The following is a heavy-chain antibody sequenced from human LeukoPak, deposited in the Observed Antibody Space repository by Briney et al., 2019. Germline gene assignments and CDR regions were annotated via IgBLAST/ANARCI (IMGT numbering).Heavy chain of an antibody. D-gene: IGHD3-22*01. CDR3: ARGDYYDSSRWFDP. V-gene: IGHV1-2*02. CDR1: GYTFTGYY. J-gene: IGHJ5*02. Sequence: ASVKVSCKASGYTFTGYYMHWVRQAPGQGLEWMGWINPKSGGTNYAEKFRGRVTMTRDTSISTAYMEVIRLRSDDTAVYYCARGDYYDSSRWFDPWGQGTLVTVSS. CDR2: INPKSGGT.